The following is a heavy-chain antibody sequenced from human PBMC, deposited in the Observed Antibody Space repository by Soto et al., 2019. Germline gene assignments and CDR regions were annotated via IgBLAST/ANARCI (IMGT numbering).Heavy chain of an antibody. CDR2: IYPGDSDT. V-gene: IGHV5-51*01. CDR3: ARRRDPSGSYGDAFDI. CDR1: GYSFTSYW. D-gene: IGHD1-26*01. J-gene: IGHJ3*02. Sequence: GESLKISCKGSGYSFTSYWIGWVRQMPGKGLEWMGIIYPGDSDTRYSPSFQGQVTISADKSISTAYLQWSSLKASDTAMYYCARRRDPSGSYGDAFDIWGQGTMVTVSS.